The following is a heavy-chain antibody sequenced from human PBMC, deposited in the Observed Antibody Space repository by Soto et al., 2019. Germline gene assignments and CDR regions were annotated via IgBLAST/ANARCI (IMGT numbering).Heavy chain of an antibody. D-gene: IGHD2-21*02. J-gene: IGHJ5*02. Sequence: EVQLVESGGGLVQPGGSLRLSCAASGFTFSSYWMSWVRQAPGKGLEWVANIKQDGSEKYYVDSVKGRFTISRDNAKNSLDLQMNSLRAEDTAVYYCAVRGDSGWFDPWGQGTLVTVSS. CDR3: AVRGDSGWFDP. CDR2: IKQDGSEK. V-gene: IGHV3-7*01. CDR1: GFTFSSYW.